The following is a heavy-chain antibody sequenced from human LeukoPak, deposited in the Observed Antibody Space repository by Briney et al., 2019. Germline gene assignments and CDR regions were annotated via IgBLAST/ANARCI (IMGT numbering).Heavy chain of an antibody. V-gene: IGHV3-30*18. D-gene: IGHD6-13*01. CDR1: GFTFSSYG. J-gene: IGHJ4*02. CDR3: AKDRYSSSWYSGGCFDY. Sequence: PGGSLRLSCAASGFTFSSYGMHWVRQAPGKGLEWVAVISYDGSNKYYADSVKGRFTISRDNSKNTLYLQMNSLRAEDTAVYYCAKDRYSSSWYSGGCFDYWGQGTLVTVSS. CDR2: ISYDGSNK.